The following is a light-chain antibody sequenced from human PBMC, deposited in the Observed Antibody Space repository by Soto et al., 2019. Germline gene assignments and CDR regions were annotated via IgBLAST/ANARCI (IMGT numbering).Light chain of an antibody. J-gene: IGLJ2*01. Sequence: QSVLTQPPSVSGAQGQRVIISCTGSSSNIGAGYDVHWYQQLPGPAPKLLIYGSTNRPSGVPDRFSGSKSVTSASLAITGLQAEDEADYYCQSYDSRLGVVFGGGTKVTVL. CDR2: GST. CDR1: SSNIGAGYD. CDR3: QSYDSRLGVV. V-gene: IGLV1-40*01.